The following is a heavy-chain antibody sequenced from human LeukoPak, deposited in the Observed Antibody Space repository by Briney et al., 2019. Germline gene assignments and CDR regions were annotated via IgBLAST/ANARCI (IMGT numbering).Heavy chain of an antibody. CDR3: AKAGDSSGSYYFDY. J-gene: IGHJ4*02. Sequence: PGGSLRLSCAASGFTFSRYWMSWVRQAPGKGLEWVSAISGSGGSTYYADSVKGRFTISRDNSKNTLYLQMNSLRAEDTAVYYCAKAGDSSGSYYFDYWGQGTLVTVSS. CDR1: GFTFSRYW. CDR2: ISGSGGST. V-gene: IGHV3-23*01. D-gene: IGHD3-22*01.